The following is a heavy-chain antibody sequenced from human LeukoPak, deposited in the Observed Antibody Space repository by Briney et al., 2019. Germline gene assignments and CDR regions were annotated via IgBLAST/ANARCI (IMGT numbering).Heavy chain of an antibody. CDR1: AFTYSSST. D-gene: IGHD6-13*01. CDR3: ARGLGYSGTDY. Sequence: FCTTYAFTYSSSTMHCVRPAPGKRLNQLAVVSYDGSNKYYADSVKGRFTISRDNSKNTLYLQMNSLRAEDTAVYYCARGLGYSGTDYWGQGTLVTVSS. J-gene: IGHJ4*02. CDR2: VSYDGSNK. V-gene: IGHV3-30*08.